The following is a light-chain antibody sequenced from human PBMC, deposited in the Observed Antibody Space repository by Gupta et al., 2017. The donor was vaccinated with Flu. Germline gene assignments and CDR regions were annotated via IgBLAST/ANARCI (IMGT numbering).Light chain of an antibody. Sequence: GDRVTITCRTSQPISNYLNWYQQKPGKAPKLLIYAASSLESGVPSRFSGSGSGTHFTLTISSLQPDDFASYCCQQSYITPRTFGQGTKVEIK. J-gene: IGKJ1*01. V-gene: IGKV1-39*01. CDR1: QPISNY. CDR2: AAS. CDR3: QQSYITPRT.